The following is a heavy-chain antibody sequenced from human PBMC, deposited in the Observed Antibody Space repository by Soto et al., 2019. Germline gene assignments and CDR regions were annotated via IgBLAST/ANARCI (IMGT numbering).Heavy chain of an antibody. CDR3: ARWWSGSRQGFDP. CDR1: GGSISSGDYY. V-gene: IGHV4-31*03. Sequence: QVQLQESGPGLVKPSQTLSLTCTVSGGSISSGDYYWSWIRQHPGKGLEWIGYIYYSGSTYYNPSLKSRVTNSVDTSKTQFSLKLSSVTAADTAVYYCARWWSGSRQGFDPWGQGTLVTVSS. CDR2: IYYSGST. D-gene: IGHD3-3*01. J-gene: IGHJ5*02.